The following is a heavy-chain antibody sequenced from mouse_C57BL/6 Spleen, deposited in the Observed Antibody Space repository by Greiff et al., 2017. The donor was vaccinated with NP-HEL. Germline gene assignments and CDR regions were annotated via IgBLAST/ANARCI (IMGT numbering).Heavy chain of an antibody. CDR1: GFNIKDDY. D-gene: IGHD2-5*01. CDR3: TPYYSKAY. CDR2: IDPENGDT. Sequence: VHVKQSGAELVRPGASVKLSCTASGFNIKDDYMHWVKQRPEQGLEWIGWIDPENGDTEYASKFQGKATITADTSSNTAYLQLSSLTSEDTAVYYCTPYYSKAYWGQGTLVTVSA. V-gene: IGHV14-4*01. J-gene: IGHJ3*01.